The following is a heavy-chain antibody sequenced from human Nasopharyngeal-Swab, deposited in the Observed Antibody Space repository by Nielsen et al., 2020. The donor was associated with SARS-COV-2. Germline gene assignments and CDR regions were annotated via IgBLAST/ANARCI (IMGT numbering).Heavy chain of an antibody. D-gene: IGHD2-2*02. J-gene: IGHJ6*03. CDR2: MNPNSGNT. CDR3: ARAGEGVVVPAAIMGGTYYYYYYVDV. Sequence: ASVKVSCKASGYIFSSYDINRVRQATGPGLEWTGWMNPNSGNTGYAQKFQGRVTMTRNTSISTAYMELSSLRSEDTAMYYCARAGEGVVVPAAIMGGTYYYYYYVDVWGKGTTVTVSS. CDR1: GYIFSSYD. V-gene: IGHV1-8*01.